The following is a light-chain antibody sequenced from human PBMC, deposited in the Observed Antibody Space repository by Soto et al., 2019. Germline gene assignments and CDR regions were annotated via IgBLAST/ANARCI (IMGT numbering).Light chain of an antibody. CDR2: LGF. CDR3: KQALQTWT. J-gene: IGKJ1*01. CDR1: QSLLHSNGYTY. V-gene: IGKV2-28*01. Sequence: DIVMTQSPLSLPVTPGEPASISCRSSQSLLHSNGYTYLDWYLQKPGQSPQLLIYLGFNRASGVPDRFSGSGSGTDFTLKISRVEAEDVGVYYCKQALQTWTFGQGTKVEIK.